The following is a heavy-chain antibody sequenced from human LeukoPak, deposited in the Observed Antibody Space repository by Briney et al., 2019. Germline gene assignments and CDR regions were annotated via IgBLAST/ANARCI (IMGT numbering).Heavy chain of an antibody. CDR1: GGSFGGYY. CDR3: ARGPLLRVYAAGFDP. J-gene: IGHJ5*02. CDR2: INHSGST. V-gene: IGHV4-34*01. Sequence: PSETLSLTCAVYGGSFGGYYWSWLRQPPGKGLEWIGEINHSGSTNYNPSLKSRVTISVDTSKNQFSLKLSPVTAADPAVYYYARGPLLRVYAAGFDPWGQGTLVTVSS. D-gene: IGHD2-8*01.